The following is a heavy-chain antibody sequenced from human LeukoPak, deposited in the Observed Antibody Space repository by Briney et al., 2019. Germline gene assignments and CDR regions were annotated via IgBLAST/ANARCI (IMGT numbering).Heavy chain of an antibody. V-gene: IGHV3-53*01. CDR3: AKGRDYYYYYYMDV. Sequence: GGSLRLSCAASGFTVSSNYMSWVRQAPGKGLEWVSVIYSGGSTYYADSVKGRFTISRDNSKNTLYLQMNSLRAEDTAVYYCAKGRDYYYYYYMDVWGKGTTVTVSS. CDR1: GFTVSSNY. CDR2: IYSGGST. J-gene: IGHJ6*03.